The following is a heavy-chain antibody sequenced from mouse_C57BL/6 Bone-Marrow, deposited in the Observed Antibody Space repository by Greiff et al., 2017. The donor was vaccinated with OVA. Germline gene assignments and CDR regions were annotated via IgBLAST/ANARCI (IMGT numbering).Heavy chain of an antibody. CDR2: INPSNGGT. CDR1: GYTFTSYW. Sequence: QVQLQQPGTELVKPGASVKLSCKASGYTFTSYWMHWVKQRPGQGLEWIGNINPSNGGTNYNEKFKSKATLTVDKSSSTAYMQLSSLTSEDFAVDYCARSRGDSPGSHDYWGQGTTVTVSS. D-gene: IGHD3-2*02. V-gene: IGHV1-53*01. J-gene: IGHJ2*01. CDR3: ARSRGDSPGSHDY.